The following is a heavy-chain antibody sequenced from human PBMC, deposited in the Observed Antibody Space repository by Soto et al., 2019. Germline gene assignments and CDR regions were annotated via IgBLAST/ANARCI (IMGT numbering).Heavy chain of an antibody. J-gene: IGHJ6*02. D-gene: IGHD3-16*01. CDR3: ASPLKFGGGRYGMDV. V-gene: IGHV3-48*02. CDR1: GFTFSSYS. Sequence: PGGSLRLSCAASGFTFSSYSMNWVRQAPGKGLEWVSYISSSSSTIYYADSVKGRFTISRDNAKNSLYLQMNSLRDEDTAVYYCASPLKFGGGRYGMDVWGQGTTVTVSS. CDR2: ISSSSSTI.